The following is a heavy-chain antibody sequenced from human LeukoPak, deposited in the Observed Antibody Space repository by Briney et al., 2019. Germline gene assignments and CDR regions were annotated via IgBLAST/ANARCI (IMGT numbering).Heavy chain of an antibody. D-gene: IGHD2-2*01. CDR3: AREGVVVPAAILFGAATPDDAFDI. V-gene: IGHV1-2*02. CDR2: INPNSGGT. Sequence: GASVKVPCKASGYTFNMHSIIWVRQAPGQGLEWMGWINPNSGGTNYAQKFQGRVTMTRDTSISTAYMELSRLRSDDTAVYYCAREGVVVPAAILFGAATPDDAFDIWGQGTMVTVSS. CDR1: GYTFNMHS. J-gene: IGHJ3*02.